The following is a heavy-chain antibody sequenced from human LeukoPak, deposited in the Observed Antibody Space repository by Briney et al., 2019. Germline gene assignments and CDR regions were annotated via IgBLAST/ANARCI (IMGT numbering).Heavy chain of an antibody. Sequence: GRSLRLSCEASGFTFSIFPMHWVRQAPGKGLEWVAVISYDGSNKYYADSVKGRFTISRDNSKNTLYLQMNSLRAEDTAVYYCARAPYYYDSSGQGEGKSNYFDYWGQGTLVTVSS. V-gene: IGHV3-30*01. CDR3: ARAPYYYDSSGQGEGKSNYFDY. CDR1: GFTFSIFP. D-gene: IGHD3-22*01. CDR2: ISYDGSNK. J-gene: IGHJ4*02.